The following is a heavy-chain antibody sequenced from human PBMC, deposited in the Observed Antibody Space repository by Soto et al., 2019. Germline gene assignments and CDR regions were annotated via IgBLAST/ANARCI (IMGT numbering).Heavy chain of an antibody. CDR2: IIPIFGTA. Sequence: QVQLVQSGAEVKKPGSSVKVSCKASGGTFSSYAISWVRQAPGQGLEWMGGIIPIFGTANYAQKFQGRVTITXXEXTXXAYMELSSLRSEDTAVYYCASPTGHSSSWYDGMDVWGQGTTVTVSS. D-gene: IGHD6-13*01. CDR1: GGTFSSYA. J-gene: IGHJ6*02. V-gene: IGHV1-69*05. CDR3: ASPTGHSSSWYDGMDV.